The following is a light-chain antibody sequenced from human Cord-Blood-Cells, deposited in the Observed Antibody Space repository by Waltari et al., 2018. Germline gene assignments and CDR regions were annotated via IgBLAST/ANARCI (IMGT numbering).Light chain of an antibody. J-gene: IGLJ2*01. CDR2: GKI. CDR3: NTRDSSGNHVV. CDR1: SLRSYY. Sequence: SSELTQDPAVSVALGQTVRITCQGDSLRSYYASWYQQKPGQAPVLVIYGKINRPSGIPDLFSGSSTGNTASLTITGAQAEDEADYYCNTRDSSGNHVVFGGGTKLTVL. V-gene: IGLV3-19*01.